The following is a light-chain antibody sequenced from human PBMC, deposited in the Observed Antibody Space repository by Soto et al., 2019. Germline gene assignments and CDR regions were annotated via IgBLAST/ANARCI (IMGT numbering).Light chain of an antibody. CDR3: QQYGSSPMYT. Sequence: EIGLTQSPGTLSFSPGERATLSCRASQSVSSSYLAWYQQKPGQAPRLLIYGASRRATGIPDRFSGSGSGTEFTLTISRLEPEDFSVYYCQQYGSSPMYTFGQGTKLEIK. V-gene: IGKV3-20*01. CDR1: QSVSSSY. J-gene: IGKJ2*01. CDR2: GAS.